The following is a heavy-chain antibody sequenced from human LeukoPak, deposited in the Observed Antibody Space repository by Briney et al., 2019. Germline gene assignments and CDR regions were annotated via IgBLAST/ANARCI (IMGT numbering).Heavy chain of an antibody. V-gene: IGHV3-30*03. D-gene: IGHD6-13*01. CDR2: ISYDGSNK. Sequence: GGSLRLSCAASGFTFSSYGMHWVRQAAGKGLEWVAVISYDGSNKYYADSVKGRFTISRDNSKNTLYLQMNSLRAEDTAVYYCEAAGKGDYWGQGTLVTVSS. J-gene: IGHJ4*02. CDR1: GFTFSSYG. CDR3: EAAGKGDY.